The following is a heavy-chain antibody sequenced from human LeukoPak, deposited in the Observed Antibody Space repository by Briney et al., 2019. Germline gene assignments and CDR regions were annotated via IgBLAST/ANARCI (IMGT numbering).Heavy chain of an antibody. D-gene: IGHD5-18*01. CDR2: INPNSGGT. Sequence: ASVKVSCKASGYTFTGYYMHWARQAPGQGLEWMGWINPNSGGTNYAQKFQGRVTMTRDTSISTAYMELSRLTSDDTAVYFCARVFGNGRGYNYEYFDYWGQGTLVTVSS. J-gene: IGHJ4*02. CDR1: GYTFTGYY. CDR3: ARVFGNGRGYNYEYFDY. V-gene: IGHV1-2*02.